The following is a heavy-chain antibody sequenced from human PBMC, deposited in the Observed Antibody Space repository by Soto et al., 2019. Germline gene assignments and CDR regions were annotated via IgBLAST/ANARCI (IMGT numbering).Heavy chain of an antibody. CDR3: ARGGHDYSLDY. CDR2: IKEDGSEK. D-gene: IGHD5-12*01. V-gene: IGHV3-7*01. CDR1: GFIFSRYW. Sequence: GGSMRLSCAASGFIFSRYWMIWVRQAPGKGLEWVANIKEDGSEKYDVDSVKGRFIISRDNAKDSLYLQMTSLTAEDTAVYYCARGGHDYSLDYSGQGTLVTVSS. J-gene: IGHJ4*02.